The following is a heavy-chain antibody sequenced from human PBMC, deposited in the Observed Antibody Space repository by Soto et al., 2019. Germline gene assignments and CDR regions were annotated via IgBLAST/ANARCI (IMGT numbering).Heavy chain of an antibody. Sequence: SETLSLTCAVSGGSISSGGYSWSWIRQPPGKGLEWIGYIYHSGSTYYNPSLKSRVTISVDRSKNQFSLKLSSVTAADTAVYYCARAFPWFDPWGQGTLVTGLL. CDR2: IYHSGST. V-gene: IGHV4-30-2*01. CDR3: ARAFPWFDP. CDR1: GGSISSGGYS. J-gene: IGHJ5*02.